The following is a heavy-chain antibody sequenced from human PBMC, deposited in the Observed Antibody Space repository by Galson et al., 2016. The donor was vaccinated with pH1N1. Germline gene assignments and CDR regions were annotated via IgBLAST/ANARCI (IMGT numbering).Heavy chain of an antibody. D-gene: IGHD3-10*01. CDR1: GGSISSGGYY. CDR2: IYYSGST. CDR3: ARRGIGEFLYYFDS. V-gene: IGHV4-31*11. J-gene: IGHJ4*02. Sequence: LSLTCAVSGGSISSGGYYWSWIRQHPGKGLEWIGYIYYSGSTYYNPSLKSRVTISVDTSKNQFSLKLSSVTAADTAVYYCARRGIGEFLYYFDSWGQGTLVTVSS.